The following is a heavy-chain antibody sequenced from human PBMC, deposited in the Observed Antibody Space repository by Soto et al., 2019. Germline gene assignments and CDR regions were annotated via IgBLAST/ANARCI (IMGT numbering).Heavy chain of an antibody. D-gene: IGHD6-13*01. CDR2: IYYSGST. J-gene: IGHJ2*01. Sequence: QVQLQESGPGLVKPSETLSLTCTVSVSGGSVSTGVHYWSWIRQPPGKGLEWIGYIYYSGSTNYNLSLKNRVTISVDTSKNQFSLKLTSVTAADTTVYYCARGYYTSWYWFDRWGRGTLVTVSS. CDR3: ARGYYTSWYWFDR. CDR1: GGSVSTGVHY. V-gene: IGHV4-61*08.